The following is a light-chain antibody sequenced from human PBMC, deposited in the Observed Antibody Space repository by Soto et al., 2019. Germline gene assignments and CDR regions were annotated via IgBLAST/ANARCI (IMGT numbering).Light chain of an antibody. J-gene: IGKJ2*01. V-gene: IGKV3-11*01. Sequence: EIVLTQSPATLSLSPGERATLSCRASQSVSSFLAWYQQKPGLAPRLLIYDASNRATGIPARFRGSGSGTDFTLTISSLEPEDFAVYYCQQRGNWPPTFGQGTKLEIK. CDR3: QQRGNWPPT. CDR1: QSVSSF. CDR2: DAS.